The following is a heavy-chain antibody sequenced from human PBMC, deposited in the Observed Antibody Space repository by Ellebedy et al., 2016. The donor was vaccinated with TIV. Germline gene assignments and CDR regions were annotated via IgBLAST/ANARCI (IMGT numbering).Heavy chain of an antibody. J-gene: IGHJ2*01. V-gene: IGHV1-69*05. CDR2: IIPIFGTA. Sequence: ASVKVSCKASGGTFSSYAISWVRQAPGQGLEWMGGIIPIFGTANYAQKFQGRVTLTRDTSTSTAYMELSSLRSDDTAVYYCARGPYGGISGWYFDVWGRGTLVTVSS. CDR1: GGTFSSYA. D-gene: IGHD4-23*01. CDR3: ARGPYGGISGWYFDV.